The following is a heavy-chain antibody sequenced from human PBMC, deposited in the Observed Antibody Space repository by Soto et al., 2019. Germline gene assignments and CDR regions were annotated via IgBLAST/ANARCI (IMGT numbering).Heavy chain of an antibody. J-gene: IGHJ4*02. V-gene: IGHV4-59*01. Sequence: SETLSLTCTVSGDFISNYYWSWIRQPPGKRPEWIGYIYYSESTNYNPSLKSRVTMSVDTSKNQFSLKLTSVTAEDTSVYYCAREYSLAVVAPGYWGQGILVTVSS. CDR1: GDFISNYY. CDR2: IYYSEST. D-gene: IGHD3-22*01. CDR3: AREYSLAVVAPGY.